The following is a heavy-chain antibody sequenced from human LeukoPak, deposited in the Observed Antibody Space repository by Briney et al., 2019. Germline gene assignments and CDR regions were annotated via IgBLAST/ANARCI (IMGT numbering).Heavy chain of an antibody. Sequence: SETLSLTCAVSGYSISSGYYWGWIRQPPGKGLEWIGSNYNSGSTYYNPSLKSRVTISVDTSKNQFSLKLSSVTAADTAVYYCARVPGIKRYCSSTSCSVLGWFDPWGQGTLVTVSS. J-gene: IGHJ5*02. CDR1: GYSISSGYY. D-gene: IGHD2-2*01. CDR2: NYNSGST. V-gene: IGHV4-38-2*01. CDR3: ARVPGIKRYCSSTSCSVLGWFDP.